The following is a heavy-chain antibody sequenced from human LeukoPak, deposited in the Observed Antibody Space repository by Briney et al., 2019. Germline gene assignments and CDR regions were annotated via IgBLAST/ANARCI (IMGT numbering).Heavy chain of an antibody. D-gene: IGHD1-7*01. Sequence: ASVKVSCKVSGYTLTELSIHWVRQAPGKGLEWMGAFDPESGETIFAQKFQGRVTMTEDTSTDTAYMQLSSLRSEDTAVYFCAASKLEVLWAGWSYFDYWGPGTLVTVSS. CDR2: FDPESGET. V-gene: IGHV1-24*01. J-gene: IGHJ4*02. CDR1: GYTLTELS. CDR3: AASKLEVLWAGWSYFDY.